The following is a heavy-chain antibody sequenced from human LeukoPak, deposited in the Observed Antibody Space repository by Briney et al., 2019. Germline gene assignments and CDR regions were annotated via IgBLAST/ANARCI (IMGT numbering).Heavy chain of an antibody. D-gene: IGHD2-21*02. V-gene: IGHV3-66*01. Sequence: GGSLRLSCAASGFTVSSNYMSWVRQAPGKGLEWVSVIYSGGSTYYADSVKGRFTISRDNSKNTLYLQMNSLRAEATAVYYCARDIHCGGDCYSGGPDYYGMDVWGQGTTVTVSS. CDR1: GFTVSSNY. J-gene: IGHJ6*02. CDR2: IYSGGST. CDR3: ARDIHCGGDCYSGGPDYYGMDV.